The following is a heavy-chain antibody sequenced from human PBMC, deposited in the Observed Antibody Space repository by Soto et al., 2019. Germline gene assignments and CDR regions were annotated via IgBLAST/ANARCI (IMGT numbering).Heavy chain of an antibody. CDR1: GYTLASYG. CDR3: ARDRSDRSFDY. J-gene: IGHJ4*02. CDR2: ISAYNGHT. Sequence: GASVKVSCKASGYTLASYGISWVRQAPGQGLERMGWISAYNGHTNYAQKLQGRVTMTTDTSTSTVYMELRSLRSGDTAVYYCARDRSDRSFDYWGQGTLVTVSS. V-gene: IGHV1-18*01. D-gene: IGHD3-16*02.